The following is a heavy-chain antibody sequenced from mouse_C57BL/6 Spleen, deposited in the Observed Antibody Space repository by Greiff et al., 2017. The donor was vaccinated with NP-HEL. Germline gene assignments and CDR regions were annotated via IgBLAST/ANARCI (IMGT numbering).Heavy chain of an antibody. V-gene: IGHV1-42*01. CDR1: GYSFTGYY. Sequence: EVQLQQSGPELVKPGASVKISCKASGYSFTGYYMNWVKQSPEKSLEWIGEINPSTGGTTYNQKFKAKATLTVDKSSSTAYMQLKSLTSEDSAVYYCARSYYGSSYYWGQGTTLTVSS. D-gene: IGHD1-1*01. CDR2: INPSTGGT. CDR3: ARSYYGSSYY. J-gene: IGHJ2*01.